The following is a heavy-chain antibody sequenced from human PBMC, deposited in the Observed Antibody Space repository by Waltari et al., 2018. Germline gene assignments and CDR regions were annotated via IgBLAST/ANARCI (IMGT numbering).Heavy chain of an antibody. D-gene: IGHD3-10*01. CDR3: ARETSYGSGSYYRGYYYYYYMDV. CDR1: GYTFTSYA. V-gene: IGHV1-3*03. Sequence: QVQLVQSGAEVKKPGASVKVSCKASGYTFTSYAMHWVRQAPGQRLEWMGWINAGHGKKRYSQGSQGRGTSTRETTASTAYMELGRLRSEEMAVYYCARETSYGSGSYYRGYYYYYYMDVWGKGTTVTVSS. CDR2: INAGHGKK. J-gene: IGHJ6*03.